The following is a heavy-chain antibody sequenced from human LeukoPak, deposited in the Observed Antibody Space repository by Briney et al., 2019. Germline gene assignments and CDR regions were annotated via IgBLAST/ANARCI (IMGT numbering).Heavy chain of an antibody. Sequence: GGSLRLSCAASGFTFSSYSMNWVRQAPGKGLEWVSSISSSSSSSYIYYADSVKGRFTISRDNAKNSLYLQMNSLRAEDTAVYYCARGFSSGWYLGYFDYWGQGTLVTVSS. CDR3: ARGFSSGWYLGYFDY. CDR2: ISSSSSSSYI. J-gene: IGHJ4*02. CDR1: GFTFSSYS. V-gene: IGHV3-21*01. D-gene: IGHD6-13*01.